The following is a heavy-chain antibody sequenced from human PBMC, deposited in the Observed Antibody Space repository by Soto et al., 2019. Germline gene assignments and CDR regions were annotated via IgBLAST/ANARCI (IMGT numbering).Heavy chain of an antibody. CDR3: ARDGFHGYSYGYFDY. CDR1: GGSISSYY. D-gene: IGHD5-18*01. J-gene: IGHJ4*02. CDR2: IYYSGST. V-gene: IGHV4-59*01. Sequence: PSETLSLTCTVSGGSISSYYWSWIRQPPGKGLEWIGYIYYSGSTNYNPSLKSRVTISVDTSKNQFSLKLSSVTAADTAVYYCARDGFHGYSYGYFDYWGQGTLVTVSS.